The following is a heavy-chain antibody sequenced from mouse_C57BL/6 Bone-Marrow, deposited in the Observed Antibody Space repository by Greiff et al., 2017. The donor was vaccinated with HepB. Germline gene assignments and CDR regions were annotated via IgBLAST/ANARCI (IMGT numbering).Heavy chain of an antibody. D-gene: IGHD1-1*02. CDR2: ISYSGST. CDR1: GYSITSDY. CDR3: ARWWIPYYFDY. J-gene: IGHJ2*01. V-gene: IGHV3-8*01. Sequence: EVKLVESGPGLAKPSQPLSLTCSVTGYSITSDYWNWIRKFPGNKLEYMGYISYSGSTYYNPTLKNRISITRDTSKNQYYLQLKSVTTEDTATYYCARWWIPYYFDYWGQGTTRTVSS.